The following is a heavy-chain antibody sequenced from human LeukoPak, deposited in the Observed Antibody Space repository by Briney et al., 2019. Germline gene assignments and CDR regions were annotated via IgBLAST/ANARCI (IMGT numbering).Heavy chain of an antibody. CDR3: ARDRAVVVAATDY. CDR1: GYTFTTYG. Sequence: GASVKVSCKASGYTFTTYGISWVRQAPGQGLEWMGWISPYNGNTNYAQKLQGRVTMTTDTSTSTAYMELRSLRSDDTAVYYCARDRAVVVAATDYWSQGTLVTVSS. V-gene: IGHV1-18*01. J-gene: IGHJ4*02. CDR2: ISPYNGNT. D-gene: IGHD2-15*01.